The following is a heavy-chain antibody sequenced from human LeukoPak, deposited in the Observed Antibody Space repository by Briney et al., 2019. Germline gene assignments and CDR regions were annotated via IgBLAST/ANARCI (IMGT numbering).Heavy chain of an antibody. CDR1: GGSISSYY. CDR3: ARLTTVTTSFDY. CDR2: IYTSGRT. Sequence: SETLSLTCTVSGGSISSYYWNWIRQPAGKGLEWIGRIYTSGRTYYNPSLKSRVSMSVDTSKNQFSLKLSSVTAADTAVYYCARLTTVTTSFDYWGQGTLVTVSS. J-gene: IGHJ4*02. D-gene: IGHD4-11*01. V-gene: IGHV4-4*07.